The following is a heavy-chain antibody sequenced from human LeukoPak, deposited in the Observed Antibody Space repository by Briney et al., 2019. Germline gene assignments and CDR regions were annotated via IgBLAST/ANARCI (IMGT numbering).Heavy chain of an antibody. CDR2: ISYDGSSQ. Sequence: GGSLRLSCAASGLIFSNYVMHWVRQAPGEGLERVAVISYDGSSQHCADSMKGRFTISRDNSKKMLYLDMNSLRVEDTGVYYCATDGEYWGQGTLVTVSS. V-gene: IGHV3-30-3*01. CDR3: ATDGEY. D-gene: IGHD7-27*01. J-gene: IGHJ4*02. CDR1: GLIFSNYV.